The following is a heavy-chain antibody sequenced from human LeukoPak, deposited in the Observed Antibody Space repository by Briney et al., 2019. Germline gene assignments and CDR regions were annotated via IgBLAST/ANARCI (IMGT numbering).Heavy chain of an antibody. J-gene: IGHJ3*02. Sequence: GGSLRLSCAASGFTVSSNYMSWVRQAPGKGLEWVSYISSSGSTIYYADSVKGRFTISRDNAKNSLYLQMNSLRAEDTAVYYCARGHDLFDAFDIWGQGTMVTVSS. CDR2: ISSSGSTI. CDR1: GFTVSSNY. V-gene: IGHV3-11*04. CDR3: ARGHDLFDAFDI.